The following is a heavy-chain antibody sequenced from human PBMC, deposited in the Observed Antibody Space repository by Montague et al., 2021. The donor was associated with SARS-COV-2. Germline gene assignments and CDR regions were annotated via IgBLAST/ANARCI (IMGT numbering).Heavy chain of an antibody. D-gene: IGHD3-10*01. CDR3: ARDQLIRGVPAFDM. Sequence: SLRLSCAAYGFTFSTYNMNWVRQIPGKGPEWLSYISSGSGAIFYADAVKGRFTVSRDNAKNSLFLQMNSLRAEDTAVYYCARDQLIRGVPAFDMWGQGTMVTVSS. CDR2: ISSGSGAI. CDR1: GFTFSTYN. V-gene: IGHV3-48*04. J-gene: IGHJ3*02.